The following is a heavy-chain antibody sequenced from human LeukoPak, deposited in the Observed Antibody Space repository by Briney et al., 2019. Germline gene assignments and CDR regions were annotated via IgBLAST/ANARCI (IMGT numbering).Heavy chain of an antibody. CDR3: ARDSERGLPDC. CDR2: ISSSSSYI. Sequence: GGSLRLSCAASGFTFSSYSMNWVRQAPGKGLEWVSSISSSSSYIYYADSVKGRFTISRDNAKNSLYLQMNSLRAEDTAVYYFARDSERGLPDCWGQGTLVTVSS. D-gene: IGHD4-11*01. J-gene: IGHJ4*02. CDR1: GFTFSSYS. V-gene: IGHV3-21*01.